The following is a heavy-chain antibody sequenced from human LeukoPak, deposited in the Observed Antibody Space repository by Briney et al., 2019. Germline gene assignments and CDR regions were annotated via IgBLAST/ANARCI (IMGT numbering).Heavy chain of an antibody. J-gene: IGHJ4*02. CDR3: ARDRRLYYYGSGIKTT. Sequence: AGGSLRLSCAASGFTFSSYSMNWVRQAPGKGLEWVSSISSSSSYIYYADSVKGRFTISRDNAKNSLYLQMNSLRAEDTAVYYCARDRRLYYYGSGIKTTWGQGTLVTVSS. V-gene: IGHV3-21*01. CDR2: ISSSSSYI. D-gene: IGHD3-10*01. CDR1: GFTFSSYS.